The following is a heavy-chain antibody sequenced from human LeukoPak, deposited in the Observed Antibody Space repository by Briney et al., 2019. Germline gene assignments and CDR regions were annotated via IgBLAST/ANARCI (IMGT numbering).Heavy chain of an antibody. J-gene: IGHJ4*02. D-gene: IGHD3-10*01. Sequence: PGGSLRLSCAASGFTFSSYAMSWVRQAPGKGLEWVSVIYSGGSTYYADSVKGRFTISRDNSKNTLYLQMNSLRAEDTAVYYCSSGVSDYWGQGTLVTVSS. CDR1: GFTFSSYA. CDR3: SSGVSDY. CDR2: IYSGGST. V-gene: IGHV3-53*01.